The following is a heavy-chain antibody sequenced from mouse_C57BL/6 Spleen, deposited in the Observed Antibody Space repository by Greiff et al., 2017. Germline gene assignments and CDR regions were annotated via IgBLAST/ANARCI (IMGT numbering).Heavy chain of an antibody. CDR3: TRSDYYSSSLYYAMDD. J-gene: IGHJ4*01. CDR2: IDPETGGT. CDR1: GYTFTDYE. Sequence: VKLMESGAELVRPGASVTLSCKASGYTFTDYEMHWVKQTPVHGLEWIGAIDPETGGTAYNQKFKGKAILTADKSSCTAYMELRSLTSEDSAVYSCTRSDYYSSSLYYAMDDWGQGTSVTVSS. D-gene: IGHD1-1*01. V-gene: IGHV1-15*01.